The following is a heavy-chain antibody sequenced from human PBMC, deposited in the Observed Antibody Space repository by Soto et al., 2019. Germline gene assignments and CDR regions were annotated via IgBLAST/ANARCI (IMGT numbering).Heavy chain of an antibody. D-gene: IGHD3-10*01. CDR3: SRIHLGSNKFFDL. CDR1: GFTFSDHY. Sequence: EMQLEESGGGLVQPGGSLRLSCAASGFTFSDHYMDWVRQAPGKGLEWVARIRNKANSYSTEYAAYVKGRFTASRDDSKNPLFPQINSLRPEDTAMYYCSRIHLGSNKFFDLWGSGTLVTVS. J-gene: IGHJ2*01. CDR2: IRNKANSYST. V-gene: IGHV3-72*01.